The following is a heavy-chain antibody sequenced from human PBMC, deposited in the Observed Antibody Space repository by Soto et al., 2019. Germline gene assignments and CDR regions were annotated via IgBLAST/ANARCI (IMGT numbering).Heavy chain of an antibody. CDR3: ARAGFEAYYYYGMDV. Sequence: SETLSLTCTVSGGSISSSSYYWGWIRQPPGKGLEWIGSIYYSGSTYYNPSLKSRVTISVDTSKNQFSLKLSSVTAADTAVYYCARAGFEAYYYYGMDVWGQGTTVTVSS. V-gene: IGHV4-39*01. CDR2: IYYSGST. CDR1: GGSISSSSYY. D-gene: IGHD6-25*01. J-gene: IGHJ6*02.